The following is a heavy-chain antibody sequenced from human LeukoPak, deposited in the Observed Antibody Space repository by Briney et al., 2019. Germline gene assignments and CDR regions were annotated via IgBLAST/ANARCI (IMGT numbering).Heavy chain of an antibody. V-gene: IGHV1-3*01. Sequence: GASVTVSCKASGYTFTSYAMHWVRQAPGQRLEWVGWINAGNGNTKYSQKFQGRVTITRDTSASTAYMELSSLRSEDTAVYYCARSHYGSGSYYNYYYYYGMDVWGQGTTVTVSS. D-gene: IGHD3-10*01. CDR2: INAGNGNT. J-gene: IGHJ6*02. CDR3: ARSHYGSGSYYNYYYYYGMDV. CDR1: GYTFTSYA.